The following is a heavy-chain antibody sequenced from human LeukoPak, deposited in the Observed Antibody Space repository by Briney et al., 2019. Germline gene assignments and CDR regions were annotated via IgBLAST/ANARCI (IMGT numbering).Heavy chain of an antibody. J-gene: IGHJ4*02. CDR2: IYYSGST. CDR3: GTSIAAAEYYFDY. CDR1: GASFSSGSYY. V-gene: IGHV4-61*01. D-gene: IGHD6-13*01. Sequence: SETLSLTRTVSGASFSSGSYYWSWIRQPPGKGLEWIGYIYYSGSTNYNPSLKSRVTISVDTSKNQFSLKLSSVTAADTAVYYCGTSIAAAEYYFDYWGQGTLVTVSS.